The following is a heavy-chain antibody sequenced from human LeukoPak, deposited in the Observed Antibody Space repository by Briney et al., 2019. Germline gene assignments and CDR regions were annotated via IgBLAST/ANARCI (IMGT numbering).Heavy chain of an antibody. CDR1: GFTFSDYS. V-gene: IGHV4-59*12. J-gene: IGHJ4*02. D-gene: IGHD6-19*01. CDR3: AGERGEEYSSGWYKTNFFDN. CDR2: GDYSGGT. Sequence: GSLRLSCTASGFTFSDYSMSWIRQPPGKGLEWIASGDYSGGTYYNPSLESRVAISADMSKNQISLKLTSVTGADTAVYYCAGERGEEYSSGWYKTNFFDNWGQGIRVTVSS.